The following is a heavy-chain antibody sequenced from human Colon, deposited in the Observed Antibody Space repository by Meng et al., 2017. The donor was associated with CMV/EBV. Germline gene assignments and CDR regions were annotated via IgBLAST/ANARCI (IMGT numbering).Heavy chain of an antibody. CDR3: VREDWGGGFDY. CDR1: GYPFIAFY. Sequence: SGYPFIAFYIHWVRQAPGQGLEWLGQINPYSAETDYAQKFQGRVTMTNDTSTSTAYMELRGLTSDDTAVYYCVREDWGGGFDYWGQGTLVTVSS. V-gene: IGHV1-2*06. J-gene: IGHJ4*02. CDR2: INPYSAET. D-gene: IGHD7-27*01.